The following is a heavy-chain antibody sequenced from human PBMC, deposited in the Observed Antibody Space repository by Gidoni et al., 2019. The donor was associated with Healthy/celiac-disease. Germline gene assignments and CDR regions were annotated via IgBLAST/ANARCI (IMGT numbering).Heavy chain of an antibody. CDR2: IYSGGST. CDR3: ARGGGAAAGTEWFDP. J-gene: IGHJ5*02. Sequence: EVQLVESGGGLVQPGGSLRLSCAASVLPVSSNYMSWVRQAPGKGLEWVSVIYSGGSTYYADSVKGRFTISRDNSKNTLYLQMNSLRAEETAVYYCARGGGAAAGTEWFDPWGQGTLVTVSS. D-gene: IGHD6-13*01. V-gene: IGHV3-66*02. CDR1: VLPVSSNY.